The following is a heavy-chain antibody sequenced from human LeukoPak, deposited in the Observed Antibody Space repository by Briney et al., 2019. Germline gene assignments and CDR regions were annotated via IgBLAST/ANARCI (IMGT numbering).Heavy chain of an antibody. CDR1: GGSFSGYY. J-gene: IGHJ6*02. Sequence: PSETLSLTCAVYGGSFSGYYWSWIRQPPGKGLEWIGEINHSGSTNYNPSLKSRVTISVDTSKNQFSLKLSSVTAADTAVYYCARSSAYLGAPLYYGMDVWGQGTTVTVSS. V-gene: IGHV4-34*01. D-gene: IGHD1-26*01. CDR2: INHSGST. CDR3: ARSSAYLGAPLYYGMDV.